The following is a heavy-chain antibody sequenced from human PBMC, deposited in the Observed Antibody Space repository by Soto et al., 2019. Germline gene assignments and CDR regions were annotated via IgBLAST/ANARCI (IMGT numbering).Heavy chain of an antibody. CDR2: TYYRSRWYN. CDR1: GSICSTDIAA. CDR3: AGTTSHQWYYMDV. D-gene: IGHD1-7*01. V-gene: IGHV6-1*01. Sequence: PSQTLSLSCAISGSICSTDIAAWNWIRLSPSRGLEWLARTYYRSRWYNDYAVSVRSRITVNPDTSKNQFSLQLTSVTPEDTAVYYCAGTTSHQWYYMDVWGKGTTVTVSS. J-gene: IGHJ6*03.